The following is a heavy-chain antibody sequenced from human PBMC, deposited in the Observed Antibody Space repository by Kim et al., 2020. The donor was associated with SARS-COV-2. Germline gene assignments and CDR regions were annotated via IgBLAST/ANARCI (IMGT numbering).Heavy chain of an antibody. D-gene: IGHD3-10*01. V-gene: IGHV3-23*01. J-gene: IGHJ5*02. CDR2: ISGSGCST. CDR3: AKGKGDYYGSGRYEKAGFLAS. CDR1: RGSVFMFNDYA. Sequence: GGSLRLSCAASRGSVFMFNDYAMSWVRQAPGKGLEWVSSISGSGCSTDYRESMKSRFTISRDNSKHTVFLQVGSLRAEDTAVDYCAKGKGDYYGSGRYEKAGFLASWGQGTVASVPS.